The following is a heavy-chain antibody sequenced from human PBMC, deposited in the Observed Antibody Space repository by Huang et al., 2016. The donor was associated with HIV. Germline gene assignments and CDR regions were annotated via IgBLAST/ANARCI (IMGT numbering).Heavy chain of an antibody. CDR2: IIPMFGTA. J-gene: IGHJ2*01. D-gene: IGHD6-19*01. CDR3: ARSLYSSGWTYWYFDL. Sequence: QAQLVQSGAEVKKPGSSVKVSCKASGGTFSSYGISWVRQASGQGLEWMGGIIPMFGTANYAQKFQGRVTITADESTSTAYMELSSLRSEDTAVYYCARSLYSSGWTYWYFDLWGRGTLVTVSS. CDR1: GGTFSSYG. V-gene: IGHV1-69*01.